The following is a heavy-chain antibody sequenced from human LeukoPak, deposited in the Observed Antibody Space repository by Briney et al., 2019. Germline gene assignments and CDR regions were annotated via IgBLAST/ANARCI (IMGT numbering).Heavy chain of an antibody. CDR2: ISYDGSNK. Sequence: GRSLRLSCAASGFTFSSCGMHWVRQAPGKGLECVALISYDGSNKYYADSVKGRFTISRDNSDDTLYLQMSSLRTEDTAVYYCARVDLSDGDSYFHYWGQGTLVTVSS. CDR1: GFTFSSCG. J-gene: IGHJ4*02. V-gene: IGHV3-30*03. CDR3: ARVDLSDGDSYFHY. D-gene: IGHD4-17*01.